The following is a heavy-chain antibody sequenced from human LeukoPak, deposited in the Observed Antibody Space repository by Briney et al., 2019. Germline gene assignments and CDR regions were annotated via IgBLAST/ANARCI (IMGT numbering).Heavy chain of an antibody. CDR1: GYTFTAYY. Sequence: ASVKVSCKASGYTFTAYYIHWVRQAPGQGLEWMGWINPNSGDSSYAQKFQGMVTMTRDTSISTVYMEVSSLRSDDTAVYYCARDLIVYDSSGYLDYWGQGALVSVSS. D-gene: IGHD3-22*01. J-gene: IGHJ4*02. V-gene: IGHV1-2*02. CDR3: ARDLIVYDSSGYLDY. CDR2: INPNSGDS.